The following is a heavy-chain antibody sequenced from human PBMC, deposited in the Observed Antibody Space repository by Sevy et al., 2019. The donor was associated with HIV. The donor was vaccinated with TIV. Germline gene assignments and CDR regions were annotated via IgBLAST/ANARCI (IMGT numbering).Heavy chain of an antibody. CDR2: ISSGSTYI. CDR1: GFTFSSYS. J-gene: IGHJ6*02. Sequence: GGSLRLSCAASGFTFSSYSMNWVRLAPGKGLEWVSSISSGSTYIYYADSVKGRFTISRDNAKNSLFLQMNSLRADDAAMYYCAGARGVGTSSYGMGVWGQGTTVTVSS. CDR3: AGARGVGTSSYGMGV. D-gene: IGHD1-26*01. V-gene: IGHV3-21*06.